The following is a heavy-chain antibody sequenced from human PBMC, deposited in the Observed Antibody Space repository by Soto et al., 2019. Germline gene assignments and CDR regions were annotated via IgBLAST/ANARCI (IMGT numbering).Heavy chain of an antibody. Sequence: EVQLVESGGGLVQPGGSLRLSCAVSGFTFSSYWMHWVRQAPGKGLVWVSRIKTDGSSTSYADSVKGRFTISRDNAKNTLYLQLNSLRAKDTAVYYCARVGSGSYWFDYWGQGTLVTVSS. J-gene: IGHJ4*02. CDR1: GFTFSSYW. CDR2: IKTDGSST. V-gene: IGHV3-74*01. D-gene: IGHD1-26*01. CDR3: ARVGSGSYWFDY.